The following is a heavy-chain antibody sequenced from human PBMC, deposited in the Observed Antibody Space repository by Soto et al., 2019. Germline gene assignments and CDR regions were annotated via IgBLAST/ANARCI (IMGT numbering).Heavy chain of an antibody. J-gene: IGHJ4*02. CDR2: ISYDGSNK. CDR1: GFTFSSYA. CDR3: ARDQQTCSGGSCYSGFDY. D-gene: IGHD2-15*01. V-gene: IGHV3-30-3*01. Sequence: QVQLVESGGGVVQPGRSLRLSCAASGFTFSSYAMHWARQAPGKGLEWVAVISYDGSNKYYADSVKGRFTISRDNSKNTLYLQMNSLRAEDTAVYYCARDQQTCSGGSCYSGFDYWGQGTLVTVSS.